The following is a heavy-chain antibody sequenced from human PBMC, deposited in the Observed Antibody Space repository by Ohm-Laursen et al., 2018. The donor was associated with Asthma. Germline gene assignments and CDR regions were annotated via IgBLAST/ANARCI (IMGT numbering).Heavy chain of an antibody. CDR1: GGTFSSYA. J-gene: IGHJ6*02. V-gene: IGHV1-69*01. CDR2: IIPIFGTA. Sequence: GSSVKVSCKASGGTFSSYAISWVRQAPGQGLEWMGGIIPIFGTANYAQKFQGRVTITADESTSTAYMELSSLRSEDTAVYCCARVSGYSYGPPAYYYGMDVWGQGTTVTVSS. D-gene: IGHD5-18*01. CDR3: ARVSGYSYGPPAYYYGMDV.